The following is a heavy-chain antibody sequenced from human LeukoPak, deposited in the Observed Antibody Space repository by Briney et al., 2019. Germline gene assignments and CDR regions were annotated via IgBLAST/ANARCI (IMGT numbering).Heavy chain of an antibody. CDR3: ARGRYCSADICSGGDAFDI. CDR2: IYTRGST. V-gene: IGHV4-4*07. D-gene: IGHD2-15*01. J-gene: IGHJ3*02. CDR1: GGSINNYY. Sequence: SETLSLTCTVSGGSINNYYWSWIRQPAGKGLEWIGRIYTRGSTNYNSSLKSRVTMSVDTSKNQFSLKLSSVTAADTAVYYCARGRYCSADICSGGDAFDIWGQGTMVSVSS.